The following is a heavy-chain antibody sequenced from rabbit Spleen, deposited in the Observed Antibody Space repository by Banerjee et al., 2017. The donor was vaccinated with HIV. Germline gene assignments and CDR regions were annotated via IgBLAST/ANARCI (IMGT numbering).Heavy chain of an antibody. CDR3: ARDAASSFSSYGMDL. CDR1: GVSLNDKDV. Sequence: EQLEESGGGLVKPEGSLTLTCKASGVSLNDKDVMCWVRQAPGKGLEWIACVDVGSAGFTYFASWAKGRFTISKTSSTTVTLQMTSLTAADTATYFCARDAASSFSSYGMDLWARGPSSPS. J-gene: IGHJ6*01. V-gene: IGHV1S45*01. D-gene: IGHD8-1*01. CDR2: VDVGSAGFT.